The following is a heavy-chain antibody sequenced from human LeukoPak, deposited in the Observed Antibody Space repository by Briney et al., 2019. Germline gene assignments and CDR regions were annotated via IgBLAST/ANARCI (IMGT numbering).Heavy chain of an antibody. V-gene: IGHV3-21*01. Sequence: GGSVRLSRAASGFPFSSYSMHWVRQAPGKGLEWVSSISSSSSYIYYADSVKGRFTISRDNAKNSLYLQMNSLRAEDTAVYYCATTPLDYGDYVFDYWGQGTLVTVSS. J-gene: IGHJ4*02. CDR2: ISSSSSYI. CDR1: GFPFSSYS. CDR3: ATTPLDYGDYVFDY. D-gene: IGHD4-17*01.